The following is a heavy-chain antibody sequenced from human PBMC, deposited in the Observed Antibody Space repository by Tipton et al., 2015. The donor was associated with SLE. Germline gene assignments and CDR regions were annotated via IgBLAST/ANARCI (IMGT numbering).Heavy chain of an antibody. J-gene: IGHJ6*02. Sequence: SLRLSCAASGFTFGNNWMTWVRQAPGKGLEWVATIREDGNAEYYLDSVRGRFTISRDTAKNSLYLQMNNLRVEETAVYYCARAGDGTTFYYYGLDVWGQGTTVTVSS. V-gene: IGHV3-7*01. CDR2: IREDGNAE. D-gene: IGHD1-1*01. CDR3: ARAGDGTTFYYYGLDV. CDR1: GFTFGNNW.